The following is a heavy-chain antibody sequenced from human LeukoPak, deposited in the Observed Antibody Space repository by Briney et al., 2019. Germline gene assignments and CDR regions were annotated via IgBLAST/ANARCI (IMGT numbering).Heavy chain of an antibody. Sequence: SETLSLTCTVSGGSISSYYWSWIRQPPGKGLEWIGYIYYSGSTNCNPSLKSRVTISVDTSKNQFSLKLSSVTAADTAVYYCARGPMVRGVRAWFDPWGQGTLVTVSS. V-gene: IGHV4-59*01. J-gene: IGHJ5*02. CDR2: IYYSGST. CDR1: GGSISSYY. D-gene: IGHD3-10*01. CDR3: ARGPMVRGVRAWFDP.